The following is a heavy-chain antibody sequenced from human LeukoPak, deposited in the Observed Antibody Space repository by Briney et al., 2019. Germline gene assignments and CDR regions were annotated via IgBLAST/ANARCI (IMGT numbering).Heavy chain of an antibody. Sequence: SETLCLTCSVSGGFITNYYWSWIRQSPGKGLEWIGYIYYSGSTHYNPSLKSRVTISVDTSKNQFSLKLSSVTAADTALYYCARNRDGYNLADFDYWGQGILVTV. V-gene: IGHV4-59*01. D-gene: IGHD5-24*01. J-gene: IGHJ4*02. CDR2: IYYSGST. CDR3: ARNRDGYNLADFDY. CDR1: GGFITNYY.